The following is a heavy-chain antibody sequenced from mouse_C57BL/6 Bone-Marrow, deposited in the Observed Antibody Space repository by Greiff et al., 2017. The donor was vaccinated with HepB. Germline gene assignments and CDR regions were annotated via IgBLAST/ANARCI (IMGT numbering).Heavy chain of an antibody. CDR2: ISNGGGST. D-gene: IGHD2-2*01. Sequence: EVQGVESGGGLVQPGGSLKLSCAASGFTFSDYYMYWVRQTPEKRLEWVAYISNGGGSTYYPDTVKGRFTISRDNAKNTLYLQMSRLKSEDTAMYYCARGGYGYDVDYAMDYWGQGTSVTVSS. CDR3: ARGGYGYDVDYAMDY. J-gene: IGHJ4*01. CDR1: GFTFSDYY. V-gene: IGHV5-12*01.